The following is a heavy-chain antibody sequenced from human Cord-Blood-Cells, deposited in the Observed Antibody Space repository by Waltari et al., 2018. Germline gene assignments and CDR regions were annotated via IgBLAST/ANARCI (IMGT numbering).Heavy chain of an antibody. CDR2: ISSSSSYI. CDR3: ARDSLRNWNYVWGHGGLYDSRNWFDP. D-gene: IGHD1-7*01. Sequence: GGSLRLSCAASGFTFSSYSMNWVRQAPGKGLEWVSSISSSSSYIYYADSVKGRFTISRDNAKNSLYLQMNSLRAEDTAVYYCARDSLRNWNYVWGHGGLYDSRNWFDPWGQGTLVTVSS. CDR1: GFTFSSYS. J-gene: IGHJ5*02. V-gene: IGHV3-21*01.